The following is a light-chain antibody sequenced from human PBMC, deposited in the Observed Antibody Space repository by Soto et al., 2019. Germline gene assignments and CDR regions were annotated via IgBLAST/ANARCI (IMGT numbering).Light chain of an antibody. CDR3: CSYAGSYTWV. V-gene: IGLV2-11*01. CDR1: SSDVGNYNY. J-gene: IGLJ3*02. Sequence: QSALTQPRSVSGSPGQSVTLSCTGTSSDVGNYNYVSWYRQHPGKAPKLMIYDVAQRPSGVPDRFSGSKSGNTASLTISGLQAEDEDDYYCCSYAGSYTWVFGGGTKLTVL. CDR2: DVA.